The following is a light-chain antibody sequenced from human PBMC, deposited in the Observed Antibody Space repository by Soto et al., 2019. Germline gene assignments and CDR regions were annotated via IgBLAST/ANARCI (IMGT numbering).Light chain of an antibody. CDR3: QQYGSSPQT. J-gene: IGKJ1*01. V-gene: IGKV3-20*01. CDR1: QSVSRSY. CDR2: GAS. Sequence: EIVLTQSPGTLSLSPGERATLSCRASQSVSRSYLAWYQQKPGQAPRLLIYGASSRATGIPDRFSGSGSGTDFTLTITRLEPGDFAVYYCQQYGSSPQTFGQGTKVEIK.